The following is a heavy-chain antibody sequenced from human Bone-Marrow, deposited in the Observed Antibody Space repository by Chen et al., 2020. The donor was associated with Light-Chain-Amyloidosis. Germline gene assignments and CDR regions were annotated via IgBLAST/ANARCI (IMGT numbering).Heavy chain of an antibody. V-gene: IGHV3-74*01. CDR3: VHDYGGPFDC. J-gene: IGHJ4*02. D-gene: IGHD4-17*01. CDR1: GFTFSNFW. CDR2: MNRDGGVI. Sequence: EVQLVESGGGLVQPGGSLRLSCEASGFTFSNFWMHWVRKAPGKGLVWVARMNRDGGVITHADYVTCRFTIARDNAKNTLYLQMNSMSVEDTAVYYCVHDYGGPFDCWGQGTLVTVSS.